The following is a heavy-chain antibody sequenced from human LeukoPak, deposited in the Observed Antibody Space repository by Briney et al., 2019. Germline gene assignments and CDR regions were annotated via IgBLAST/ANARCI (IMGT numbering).Heavy chain of an antibody. CDR3: ARGATISGTGYFDF. Sequence: SETLSLTCAVYGGSFSRYYWSWIRQSPGKGLEWIAEIDHRGDTNYNPSVKSRVTISVDTSKNQFSLKMRSLSAADTALYCARGATISGTGYFDFWGQGTLVTVSS. CDR1: GGSFSRYY. J-gene: IGHJ4*03. CDR2: IDHRGDT. D-gene: IGHD1-26*01. V-gene: IGHV4-34*01.